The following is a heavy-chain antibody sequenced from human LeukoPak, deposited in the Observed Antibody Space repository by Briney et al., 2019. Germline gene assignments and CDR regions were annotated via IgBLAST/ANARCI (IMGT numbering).Heavy chain of an antibody. CDR1: GYTFSSYH. V-gene: IGHV1-46*01. Sequence: ASVKVSCKASGYTFSSYHIHWVRQAPGQGLEWMGIINPSGGSTSYAQKFQGRVTMTRDTSTSTVHVELSSLRSEDTAVYYCAREGIVGATINDYWGQGTLVTVSS. CDR3: AREGIVGATINDY. D-gene: IGHD1-26*01. J-gene: IGHJ4*02. CDR2: INPSGGST.